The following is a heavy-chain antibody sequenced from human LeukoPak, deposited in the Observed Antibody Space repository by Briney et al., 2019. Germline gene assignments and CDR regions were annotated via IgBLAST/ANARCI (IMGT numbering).Heavy chain of an antibody. D-gene: IGHD6-19*01. CDR3: AREGPASVAGHDAFDI. V-gene: IGHV5-51*01. CDR2: IYPGDSDT. J-gene: IGHJ3*02. CDR1: GYSFTSYW. Sequence: GESLKISCKGSGYSFTSYWIGWVRQMPGKGLEWMGIIYPGDSDTRYSPSFQGQVTISADKSISTAYLQWSSLKASDTAMYYCAREGPASVAGHDAFDIWGQGTMVTVSS.